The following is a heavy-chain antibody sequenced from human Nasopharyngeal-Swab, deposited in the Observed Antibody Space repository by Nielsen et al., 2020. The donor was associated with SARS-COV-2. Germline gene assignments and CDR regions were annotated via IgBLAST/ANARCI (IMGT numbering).Heavy chain of an antibody. CDR3: ARDLRITIFGVAPYYYYGMDV. CDR2: ISSSSSYI. J-gene: IGHJ6*02. D-gene: IGHD3-3*01. V-gene: IGHV3-21*01. CDR1: GFTFSSYS. Sequence: ESLKISCAASGFTFSSYSMNWVRQAPGKGLEWVSTISSSSSYIYYADSVKGRFTISRDNAKTSLYLQMNSLRAEDTAVYYCARDLRITIFGVAPYYYYGMDVWGQGTTVTVSS.